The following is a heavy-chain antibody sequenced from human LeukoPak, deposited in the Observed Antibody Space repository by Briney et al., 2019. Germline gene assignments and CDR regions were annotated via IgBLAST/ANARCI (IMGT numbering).Heavy chain of an antibody. CDR3: ARVYSGSYEYAFDI. D-gene: IGHD1-26*01. Sequence: HPGGSLRLSCAASGFTVSSNYMSWVRQAPGKGLEWVSVIYSGGSTYYADSVKGRFTISRHNSKNTLYLRMNSLRAEDTAVYYCARVYSGSYEYAFDIWGQGTMVTVSS. J-gene: IGHJ3*02. CDR2: IYSGGST. V-gene: IGHV3-53*04. CDR1: GFTVSSNY.